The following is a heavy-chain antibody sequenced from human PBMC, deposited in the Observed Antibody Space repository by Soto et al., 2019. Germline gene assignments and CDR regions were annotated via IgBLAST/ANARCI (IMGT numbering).Heavy chain of an antibody. J-gene: IGHJ1*01. V-gene: IGHV4-39*01. Sequence: PSETLSLTCSVSGDSIGNSRFIWAWVRQTPGEGLEWIGSIYHTGNNYYNPSLKSRVTIFVDTPKNQFSLNSTSVTAAVAVFYYCSSDCFFFCEY. CDR1: GDSIGNSRFI. CDR3: SSDCFFFCEY. CDR2: IYHTGNN. D-gene: IGHD2-21*01.